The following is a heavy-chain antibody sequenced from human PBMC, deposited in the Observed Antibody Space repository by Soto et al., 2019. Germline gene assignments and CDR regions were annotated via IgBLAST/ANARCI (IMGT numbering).Heavy chain of an antibody. Sequence: QVQLVESGGGLVKPGGSLRLSCAASGFTFSDYYMSWIRQAPGKGLEWVSYISSSGSTIYYADSVKGRFTISRDNAKNLLYLKMSSLGAEEAAFYYWASSGGGTSPSEYYYYMDVWAKGPRSPSP. D-gene: IGHD6-25*01. CDR2: ISSSGSTI. CDR1: GFTFSDYY. V-gene: IGHV3-11*01. CDR3: ASSGGGTSPSEYYYYMDV. J-gene: IGHJ6*03.